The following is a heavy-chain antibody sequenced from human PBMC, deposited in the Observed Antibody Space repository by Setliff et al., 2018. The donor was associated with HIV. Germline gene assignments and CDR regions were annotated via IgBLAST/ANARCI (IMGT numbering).Heavy chain of an antibody. V-gene: IGHV3-23*03. Sequence: PGGSLRLSCAASGFTFNNYAMTWVRQAPGKGPEWVSVIYGGANITFYADFVKGRFTISRDNSKNALYLQMDSLRNGDTAIYYCAKRGWGSTLTGPFFDSWGQGSLVTVSS. CDR1: GFTFNNYA. CDR3: AKRGWGSTLTGPFFDS. CDR2: IYGGANIT. J-gene: IGHJ4*02. D-gene: IGHD7-27*01.